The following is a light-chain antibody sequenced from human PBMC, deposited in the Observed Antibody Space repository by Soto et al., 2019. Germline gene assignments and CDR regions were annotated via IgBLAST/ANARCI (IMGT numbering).Light chain of an antibody. CDR1: QTISSS. CDR2: AAS. J-gene: IGKJ2*01. CDR3: QQSYSSPQMYT. V-gene: IGKV1-39*01. Sequence: DIQMTQSPSSLSASVGDRVTITCRASQTISSSLNWYHQKPGKAPDLLIYAASNLQSGVPSRFSGSGSGSHFTLPISSLEPEDFATYYCQQSYSSPQMYTFGEGTRLEIK.